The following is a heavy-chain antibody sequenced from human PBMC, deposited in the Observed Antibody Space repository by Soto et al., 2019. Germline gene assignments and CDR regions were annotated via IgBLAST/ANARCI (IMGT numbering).Heavy chain of an antibody. Sequence: GGSLRLSCAASGFSISDYWMTWVRQAPEKGLEWVANIKQGGSEKYYLGSVKGRFTISRDNAKNSIYLKMNSLRVDDSAVYYCARDWAGPHDFWGQGTLVTVSS. D-gene: IGHD6-19*01. CDR1: GFSISDYW. CDR2: IKQGGSEK. J-gene: IGHJ4*02. V-gene: IGHV3-7*05. CDR3: ARDWAGPHDF.